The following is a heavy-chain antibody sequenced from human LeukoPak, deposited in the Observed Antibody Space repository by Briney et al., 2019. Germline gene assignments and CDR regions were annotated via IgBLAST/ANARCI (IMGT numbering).Heavy chain of an antibody. V-gene: IGHV3-30*18. Sequence: GGSLRLSCAASGFTFSSYGMHWVRQAPGKGLEWVAVISYDGSNKYYADSVKGRFTISRDNSKNTLYLQMNSLRAEDTAVYYCAKELAAESSSGWLDYWGQGTLVTVSS. D-gene: IGHD6-19*01. CDR3: AKELAAESSSGWLDY. CDR1: GFTFSSYG. J-gene: IGHJ4*02. CDR2: ISYDGSNK.